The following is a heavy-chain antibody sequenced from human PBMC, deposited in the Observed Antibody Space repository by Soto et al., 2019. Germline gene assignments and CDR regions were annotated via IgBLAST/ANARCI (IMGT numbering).Heavy chain of an antibody. CDR3: ARGGWAGYSSEGGFGL. V-gene: IGHV1-46*01. D-gene: IGHD3-22*01. CDR1: GFTFTNYY. J-gene: IGHJ4*02. Sequence: QVQLVQSGAEVKKSGAAVKISCKTSGFTFTNYYLHWVRQAPGQGLEWMGLINPAPGSTNYAERFQGRATMTRDMSSNTVYMQLGRLTSEDTGIYYCARGGWAGYSSEGGFGLWGQGTHITVSS. CDR2: INPAPGST.